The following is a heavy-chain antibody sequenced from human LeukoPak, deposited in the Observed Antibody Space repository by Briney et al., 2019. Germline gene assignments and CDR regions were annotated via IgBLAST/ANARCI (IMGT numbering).Heavy chain of an antibody. J-gene: IGHJ4*02. CDR2: ISSSGSTI. D-gene: IGHD2-15*01. CDR1: GFTFTNYA. CDR3: ATLMGGGSYYFDY. Sequence: PGGSLRLSCAASGFTFTNYAMSWIRQAPGKGLEWVSYISSSGSTIYYADSVKGRFTISRDNAKNSLYLQMNSLRAEDTAVYYCATLMGGGSYYFDYWGQGTLVTVSS. V-gene: IGHV3-11*01.